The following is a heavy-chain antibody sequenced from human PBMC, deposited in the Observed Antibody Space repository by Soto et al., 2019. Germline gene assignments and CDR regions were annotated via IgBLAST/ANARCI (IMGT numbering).Heavy chain of an antibody. CDR2: ISYDGSNK. D-gene: IGHD6-13*01. Sequence: GGSLRLSCAASGFTFSSYAMHWVRQAPGKGLEWVAVISYDGSNKYYADSVKGRFTISRDNSKNTLYLQMNSLRAEDTAVYYCARDLCIAAGCDYGMDVWGQGTTVTVSS. CDR1: GFTFSSYA. V-gene: IGHV3-30-3*01. J-gene: IGHJ6*02. CDR3: ARDLCIAAGCDYGMDV.